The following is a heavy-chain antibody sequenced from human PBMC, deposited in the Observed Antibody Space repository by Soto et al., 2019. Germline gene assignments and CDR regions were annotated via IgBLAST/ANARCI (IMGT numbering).Heavy chain of an antibody. Sequence: PSETLSFTGFVSGGTVTSYHWSWIRHYPGQGLEWIAYTSYTGNTNYNPSLQRRVTISLDTCKNQLSLNLTSMTAPPTPAYYLGTGRPAAFSRYCAPWGRGTLVTVSS. D-gene: IGHD3-22*01. CDR2: TSYTGNT. CDR3: GTGRPAAFSRYCAP. J-gene: IGHJ5*02. CDR1: GGTVTSYH. V-gene: IGHV4-59*02.